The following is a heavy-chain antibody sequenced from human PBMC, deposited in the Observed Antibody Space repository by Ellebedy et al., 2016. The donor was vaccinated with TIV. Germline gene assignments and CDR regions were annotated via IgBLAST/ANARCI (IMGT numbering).Heavy chain of an antibody. CDR1: GFTFSSYA. CDR3: ARDTPILDY. Sequence: GGSLRLSXAASGFTFSSYAMHWVRQAPGKGLEWVAVISYDGSNKYYADSVKGRFTISRDNSKNTLYLQMNSLRAEDTAVYYCARDTPILDYWGQGTLVTVSS. J-gene: IGHJ4*02. V-gene: IGHV3-30-3*01. D-gene: IGHD2-8*02. CDR2: ISYDGSNK.